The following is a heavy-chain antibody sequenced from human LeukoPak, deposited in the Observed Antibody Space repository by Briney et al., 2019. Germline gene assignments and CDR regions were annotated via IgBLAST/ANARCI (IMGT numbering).Heavy chain of an antibody. CDR2: IKPDGSEK. V-gene: IGHV3-7*01. CDR3: ARGWDYGDYFDY. CDR1: GFTFSTYW. J-gene: IGHJ4*02. D-gene: IGHD4-17*01. Sequence: PGGSLRLSCAASGFTFSTYWMGWVRQAPGKGLEWVAKIKPDGSEKDHVDSVKGRFTISRDNAKNSLYLQMNSLRAEDTAVYYCARGWDYGDYFDYWGQGTLVTVSS.